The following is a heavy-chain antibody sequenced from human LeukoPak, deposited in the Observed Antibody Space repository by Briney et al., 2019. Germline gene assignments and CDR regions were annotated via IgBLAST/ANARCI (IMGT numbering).Heavy chain of an antibody. CDR1: GYTFISHG. Sequence: GTSVKVSCKAWGYTFISHGINWVRQAPGQGLEWMGWSSGYKGNANYAQKVRGRVTLTTDTSTSTAYLELRSLSSDDTAVYYCARERAPVYYDSGGFPSDAFDIWGQGTMVTVSS. V-gene: IGHV1-18*01. D-gene: IGHD3-22*01. J-gene: IGHJ3*02. CDR2: SSGYKGNA. CDR3: ARERAPVYYDSGGFPSDAFDI.